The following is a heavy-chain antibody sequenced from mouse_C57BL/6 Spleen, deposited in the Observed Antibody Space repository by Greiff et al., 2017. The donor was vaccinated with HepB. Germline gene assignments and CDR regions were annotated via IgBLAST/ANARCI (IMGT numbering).Heavy chain of an antibody. Sequence: EVQLVESGGGLVQPKGSLKLSCAASGFSFNTYAMNWVRQAPGKGLEWVARIRSKSNNYATYYADSVKDRFTISRDDSESMLYLQMNNLKTEDTAMYYCVRLLRNAMDYWGQGTSVTVSS. CDR1: GFSFNTYA. CDR3: VRLLRNAMDY. V-gene: IGHV10-1*01. CDR2: IRSKSNNYAT. D-gene: IGHD1-1*01. J-gene: IGHJ4*01.